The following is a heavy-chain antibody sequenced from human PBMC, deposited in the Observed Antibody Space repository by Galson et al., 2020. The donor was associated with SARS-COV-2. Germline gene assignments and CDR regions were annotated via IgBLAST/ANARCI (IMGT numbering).Heavy chain of an antibody. CDR1: GGSISSYY. Sequence: ETSETLSLTCTVSGGSISSYYWSWIRQPAGKGLEWIGRIYTSGSTNYNPSLKSRVTMSVDTSKNQFSLKLSSVTAADTAVYYCAGHAYCSSTSCDYYYYYYGMDVWGQGTTVTVSS. CDR2: IYTSGST. V-gene: IGHV4-4*07. CDR3: AGHAYCSSTSCDYYYYYYGMDV. J-gene: IGHJ6*02. D-gene: IGHD2-2*01.